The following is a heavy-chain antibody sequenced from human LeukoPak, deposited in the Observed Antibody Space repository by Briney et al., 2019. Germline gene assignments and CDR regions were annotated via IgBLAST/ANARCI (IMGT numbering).Heavy chain of an antibody. V-gene: IGHV4-39*01. Sequence: SETLSLTCTVSVGSISSGSYYWGSIRQSPGKGLEWIGNIYYGGSTSYDPSLKSRVTISVDTTKNQFSLHLSSVTAADTAVYYCATYYYSYCYMDVWGKGTTVTVSS. CDR2: IYYGGST. CDR3: ATYYYSYCYMDV. J-gene: IGHJ6*03. CDR1: VGSISSGSYY.